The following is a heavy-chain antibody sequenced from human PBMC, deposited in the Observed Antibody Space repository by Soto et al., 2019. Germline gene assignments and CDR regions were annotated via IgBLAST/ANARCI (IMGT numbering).Heavy chain of an antibody. CDR1: GGSFSGYY. CDR2: INHSGST. J-gene: IGHJ4*02. Sequence: QMQLQQWGAGLLKPSETLSLTCAVYGGSFSGYYWSWLRQPPGKGLEWIGEINHSGSTNYNPSLRGRVTIEVHTAKYQFSQKLSSVTAADTAVYYCARALHRITMVRGVTHNFDYWGQGTLVTVSS. V-gene: IGHV4-34*01. CDR3: ARALHRITMVRGVTHNFDY. D-gene: IGHD3-10*01.